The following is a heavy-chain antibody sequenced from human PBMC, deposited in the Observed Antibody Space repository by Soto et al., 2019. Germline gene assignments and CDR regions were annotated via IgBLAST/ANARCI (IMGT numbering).Heavy chain of an antibody. CDR2: IYFSGST. Sequence: QVQLQESGPGLVKPSQALSLTCTVSGGSISNDNYYWSWIRQPPGKGLEWIGYIYFSGSTHYNPAFKSRVIISMDTSRNQFSLKLTSMTAADTAVYYCASTSYFDNSGSAHWGQGTLVTVSS. V-gene: IGHV4-30-4*01. CDR3: ASTSYFDNSGSAH. J-gene: IGHJ4*02. D-gene: IGHD3-22*01. CDR1: GGSISNDNYY.